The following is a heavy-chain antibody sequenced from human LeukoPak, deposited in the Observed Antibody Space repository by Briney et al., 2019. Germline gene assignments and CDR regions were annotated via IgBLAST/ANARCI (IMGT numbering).Heavy chain of an antibody. V-gene: IGHV4-4*07. CDR3: ARGGGYYGSGSYWVFDY. CDR2: IYTSGST. J-gene: IGHJ4*02. CDR1: GGSISSYY. Sequence: NTSETLSLTCTVSGGSISSYYWRWIRQPAGKGLEWIGRIYTSGSTNYNPSLKSRVTMSVDTSKNQFSLKLSHVTAADTAVYYCARGGGYYGSGSYWVFDYWGQGSLVTVSS. D-gene: IGHD3-10*01.